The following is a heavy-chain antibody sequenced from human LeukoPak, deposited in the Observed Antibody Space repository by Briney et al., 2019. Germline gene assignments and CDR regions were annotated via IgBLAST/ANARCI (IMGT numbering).Heavy chain of an antibody. CDR2: IIPILGIA. CDR3: AREFLDCSSTSCQNYYGMDV. Sequence: ASVKVSCKASGGTFSSYAISWVRQAPGQGLEWMGRIIPILGIANYAQKFQGRVTITADKSTNTAYMELSSLRSEDTAVYYCAREFLDCSSTSCQNYYGMDVWGQGTTVTVSS. J-gene: IGHJ6*02. CDR1: GGTFSSYA. V-gene: IGHV1-69*04. D-gene: IGHD2-2*01.